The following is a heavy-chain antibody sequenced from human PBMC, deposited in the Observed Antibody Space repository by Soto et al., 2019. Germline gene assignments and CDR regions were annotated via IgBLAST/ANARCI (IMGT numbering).Heavy chain of an antibody. CDR3: AADPWGLINDAFDI. CDR1: GFTFTSSA. Sequence: ASVKVSCKASGFTFTSSAVQWVRQARGQRLEWIGWIVVGSGNTNYAQKFQERVTITRDMSTSTAYMELSSLRSEDTAVYYCAADPWGLINDAFDIWGQGTMVTVSS. CDR2: IVVGSGNT. D-gene: IGHD3-10*01. V-gene: IGHV1-58*01. J-gene: IGHJ3*02.